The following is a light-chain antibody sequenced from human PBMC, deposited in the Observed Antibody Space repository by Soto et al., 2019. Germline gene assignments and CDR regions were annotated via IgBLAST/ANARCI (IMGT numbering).Light chain of an antibody. CDR3: QQYNDWYT. CDR2: GAS. V-gene: IGKV3-15*01. J-gene: IGKJ2*01. Sequence: EIVMTQSPATLSVSPGGRATLSCRASLSVSSNLAWYQQKPGQAPRLLIYGASTRATGIPARFSGSGSGTDFTLTISSLQSEAFAVYFCQQYNDWYTFGQGTKLEIK. CDR1: LSVSSN.